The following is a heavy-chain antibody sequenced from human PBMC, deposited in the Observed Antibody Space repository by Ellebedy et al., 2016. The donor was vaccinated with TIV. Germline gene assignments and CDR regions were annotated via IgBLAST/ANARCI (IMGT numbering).Heavy chain of an antibody. J-gene: IGHJ4*02. CDR2: ISYDGSNK. CDR1: GFTFSSYG. D-gene: IGHD6-19*01. V-gene: IGHV3-30*18. Sequence: GESLKISXAASGFTFSSYGMHWVRQAPGKGLEWVAVISYDGSNKYYADSVKGRFTISRDNSKNTLYLQMNSLRAEDTAVYYCAKDRSMAVAGTWAVDYWGQGTLVTVSS. CDR3: AKDRSMAVAGTWAVDY.